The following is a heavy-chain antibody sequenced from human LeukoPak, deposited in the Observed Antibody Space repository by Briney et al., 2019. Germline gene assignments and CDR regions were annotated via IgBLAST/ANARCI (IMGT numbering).Heavy chain of an antibody. CDR2: IKSMTDGGTE. CDR1: GFTFSNVW. Sequence: GGSLRLSCAASGFTFSNVWMSWVRQAPGKGLEWVGRIKSMTDGGTEDYAARVRGRLTISRDDSKNTLYLQMNSLKTEDTAVYDCTTSSDYEGLFDYWGQGTLVTVSS. D-gene: IGHD5-12*01. CDR3: TTSSDYEGLFDY. J-gene: IGHJ4*02. V-gene: IGHV3-15*01.